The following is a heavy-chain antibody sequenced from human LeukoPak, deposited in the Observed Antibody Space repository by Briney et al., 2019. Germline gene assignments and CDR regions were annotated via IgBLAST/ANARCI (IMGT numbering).Heavy chain of an antibody. Sequence: SETLSLTCTVSGASIDFESYYWSWVRQSAGKGLEWIGRIDHGGVTNYSPSLQSRVTISLDTSQKQFSLKLNSVTAADTAVYYCARGHDYYSEYFQHWGQGTLVSVSS. CDR2: IDHGGVT. J-gene: IGHJ1*01. CDR3: ARGHDYYSEYFQH. CDR1: GASIDFESYY. D-gene: IGHD1-26*01. V-gene: IGHV4-61*02.